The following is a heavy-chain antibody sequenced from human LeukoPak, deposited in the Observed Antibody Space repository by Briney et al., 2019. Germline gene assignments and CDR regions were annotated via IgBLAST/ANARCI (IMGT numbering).Heavy chain of an antibody. CDR2: ISWNSGTI. CDR3: AKDIGPLATGGAGAFDI. D-gene: IGHD6-13*01. J-gene: IGHJ3*02. V-gene: IGHV3-9*01. CDR1: GFTFSSHA. Sequence: PGGSLRLSCAASGFTFSSHAMSWVRQAPGKGLEWVSGISWNSGTIGYAESVKGRFTVSRDNAKNSLYLQMNSLRPEDTALYHCAKDIGPLATGGAGAFDIWGQGTMVTVSS.